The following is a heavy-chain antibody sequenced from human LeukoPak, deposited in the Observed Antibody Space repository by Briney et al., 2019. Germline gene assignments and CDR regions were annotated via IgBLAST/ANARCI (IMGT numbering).Heavy chain of an antibody. V-gene: IGHV4-61*02. CDR3: ARVGYCSSTSYLGTCFDY. D-gene: IGHD2-2*03. Sequence: PSQTLSLTCTVSGGSISSGSYYWSWIRQPAGKGLEWIGRIYTSGSTNYNPSLKSRVTISVDTSKNQFSLKLSSVTAADTAVYYCARVGYCSSTSYLGTCFDYWGQGTLVTVSS. J-gene: IGHJ4*02. CDR2: IYTSGST. CDR1: GGSISSGSYY.